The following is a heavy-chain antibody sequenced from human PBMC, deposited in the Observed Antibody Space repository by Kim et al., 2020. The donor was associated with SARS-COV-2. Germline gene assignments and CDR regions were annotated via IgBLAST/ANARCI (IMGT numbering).Heavy chain of an antibody. V-gene: IGHV1-69*13. CDR3: ARDFSGGSYSRLDY. CDR1: GGTFSSYA. J-gene: IGHJ4*02. CDR2: IIPIFGTA. Sequence: SVKVSCKASGGTFSSYAISWVRQAPGQGLEWMGGIIPIFGTANYAQKFQGRATITADESTSTAYMELSSLRSEDTAVYYCARDFSGGSYSRLDYWGQGTLVTVSS. D-gene: IGHD1-26*01.